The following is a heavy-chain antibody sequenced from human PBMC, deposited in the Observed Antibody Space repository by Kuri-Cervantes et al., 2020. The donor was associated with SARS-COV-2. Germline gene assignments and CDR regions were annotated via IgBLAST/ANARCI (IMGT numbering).Heavy chain of an antibody. J-gene: IGHJ6*03. CDR2: IKQDGSEK. CDR1: GFTFSSYW. D-gene: IGHD3-3*01. Sequence: ETLSLTCAASGFTFSSYWMSWVRQAPGKGLEWVANIKQDGSEKYYVDSVKGRFTISRDNAKNSLYLQMNSLRAEDTAVYYCAKVKSPFWSDYSHYYMDVWGKGTTVTVSS. CDR3: AKVKSPFWSDYSHYYMDV. V-gene: IGHV3-7*03.